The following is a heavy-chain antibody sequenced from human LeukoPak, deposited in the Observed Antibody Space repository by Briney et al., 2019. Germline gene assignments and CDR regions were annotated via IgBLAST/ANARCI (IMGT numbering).Heavy chain of an antibody. CDR1: GFSVSSNY. V-gene: IGHV3-53*05. CDR3: TDTVAG. CDR2: IYSGGST. J-gene: IGHJ4*02. Sequence: GGSLRHSCAASGFSVSSNYVTWVRQPPGKGLEWVSVIYSGGSTYYADSVKGRFTISRDNSKNTLYLQMNSLRVEDTAVYYCTDTVAGWGQGTLVTVSS. D-gene: IGHD4-23*01.